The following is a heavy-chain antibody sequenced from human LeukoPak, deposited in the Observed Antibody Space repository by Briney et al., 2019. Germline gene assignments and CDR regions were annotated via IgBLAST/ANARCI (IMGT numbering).Heavy chain of an antibody. Sequence: GGSLRLSCAASGFTFSSYAMSWVRQAPGKGLEWVSAISGSGGSTYYADSVKGRFTISRDNSKNTLYLQMNSLRAEDTAVYYCARDLGIAVANRGMDVWGQRTTATVSS. CDR1: GFTFSSYA. J-gene: IGHJ6*02. CDR2: ISGSGGST. V-gene: IGHV3-23*01. CDR3: ARDLGIAVANRGMDV. D-gene: IGHD6-19*01.